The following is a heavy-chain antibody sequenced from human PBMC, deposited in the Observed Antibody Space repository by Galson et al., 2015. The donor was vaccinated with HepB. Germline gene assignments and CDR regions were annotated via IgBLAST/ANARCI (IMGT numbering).Heavy chain of an antibody. J-gene: IGHJ3*02. CDR3: AGDGGVGVRAFDI. CDR2: IYYSGST. CDR1: GGSISSSSYY. V-gene: IGHV4-39*01. D-gene: IGHD3-16*01. Sequence: SETLSLTCTVPGGSISSSSYYWGWIRQPPGKGLEWIGSIYYSGSTYYNPSLKSRVTISVDTSKNQFSLKLSSVTAADTAVYYCAGDGGVGVRAFDIWGQGTMVTVSS.